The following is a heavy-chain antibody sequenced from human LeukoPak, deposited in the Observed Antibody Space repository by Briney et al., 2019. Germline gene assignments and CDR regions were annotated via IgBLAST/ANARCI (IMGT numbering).Heavy chain of an antibody. CDR3: ARRKGTPYYYYYMDV. D-gene: IGHD1-14*01. Sequence: PSETLSLTCAVYGGSFSGYYWSWIRQPPGKGLEWIGEINHSGSTNYNPSLESRVTISVDTSKNQFSLKLSSVTAADTAVYYCARRKGTPYYYYYMDVWGKGTTVTVSS. V-gene: IGHV4-34*01. CDR2: INHSGST. J-gene: IGHJ6*03. CDR1: GGSFSGYY.